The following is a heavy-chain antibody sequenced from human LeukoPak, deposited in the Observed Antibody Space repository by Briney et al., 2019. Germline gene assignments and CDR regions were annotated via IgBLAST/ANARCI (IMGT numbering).Heavy chain of an antibody. D-gene: IGHD5-18*01. CDR1: GFTFSGHW. CDR3: AKGGYGYSPFDY. J-gene: IGHJ4*02. CDR2: TNSDGSST. V-gene: IGHV3-74*01. Sequence: GGSLRLSCAVSGFTFSGHWMFWVRQAPGKGLVWVSSTNSDGSSTGYTDSVTGRFTVSRDNAKNTLYLQMNSLRAEDTAVYYCAKGGYGYSPFDYWGQGSLVTVSS.